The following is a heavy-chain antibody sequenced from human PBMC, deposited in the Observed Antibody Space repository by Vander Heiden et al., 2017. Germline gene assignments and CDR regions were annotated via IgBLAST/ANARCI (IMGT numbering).Heavy chain of an antibody. J-gene: IGHJ6*02. V-gene: IGHV1-69*10. CDR3: ARIVAANYGMDV. Sequence: QVQLVQSGAEVKKPGSAVTVSCKAAEGTFSSYAISWVRQAPGQGLEWMGGIIPILGIANYAQKFQGRVTITADKSTSTAYMELSSLRSEDTAVYYCARIVAANYGMDVWGQGTTVTVSS. D-gene: IGHD2-15*01. CDR2: IIPILGIA. CDR1: EGTFSSYA.